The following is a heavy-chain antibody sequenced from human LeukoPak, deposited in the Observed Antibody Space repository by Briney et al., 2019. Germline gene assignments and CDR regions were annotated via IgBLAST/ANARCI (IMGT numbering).Heavy chain of an antibody. CDR1: GFTFSSYG. CDR3: ARVNGSYFDY. D-gene: IGHD1-26*01. J-gene: IGHJ4*02. CDR2: IWYDGSNK. Sequence: GRSMRLSCAASGFTFSSYGMHWVRQAPGKGLEWVAVIWYDGSNKYYADSVKGRFTISRDNPKNTLYLQMNSLRAEDTAVYYCARVNGSYFDYWGQGTLVTVSS. V-gene: IGHV3-33*01.